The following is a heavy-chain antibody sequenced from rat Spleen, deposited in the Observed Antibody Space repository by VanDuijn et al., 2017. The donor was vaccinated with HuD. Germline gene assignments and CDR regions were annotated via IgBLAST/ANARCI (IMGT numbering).Heavy chain of an antibody. CDR1: GFTFSSNW. CDR2: INRDGDST. J-gene: IGHJ3*01. CDR3: TGGGHSALNWFAF. V-gene: IGHV5-35*01. Sequence: EVQLVESGGGLVQPGGPLKLSCAASGFTFSSNWLNWIRQAPGKGLEWVASINRDGDSTYYPDTLKGRFVISKDNAKDTGYLHMNNLRSEDTAMYYCTGGGHSALNWFAFWGQGTLVTVSS. D-gene: IGHD3-3*01.